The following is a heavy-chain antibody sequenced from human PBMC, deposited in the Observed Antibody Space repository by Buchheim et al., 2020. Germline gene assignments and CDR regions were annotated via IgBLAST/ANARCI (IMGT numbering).Heavy chain of an antibody. J-gene: IGHJ6*02. CDR1: GFTFSSYG. Sequence: QVQLVESGGGVVQPGRSLRLSCAASGFTFSSYGMHWVRQAPGKGLEWVAVISYDGSNKYYADSVKGRFTISRDNSKNTLYPQMNSLRAEDTAVYYCAKDLLELVHDYYGMDVWGQGTT. V-gene: IGHV3-30*18. D-gene: IGHD1-7*01. CDR2: ISYDGSNK. CDR3: AKDLLELVHDYYGMDV.